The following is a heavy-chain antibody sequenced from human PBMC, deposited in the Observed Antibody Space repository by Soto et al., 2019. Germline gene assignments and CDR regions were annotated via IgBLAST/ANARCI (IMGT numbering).Heavy chain of an antibody. Sequence: QVQLVQSGAEVKKPGASVKVSCKASGYTFTSYGISWVRQAPGQGLEWMGWISAYNGNTNYAQKLQGRVTMTTDTSTSTAYMELRSLRSDDTAVYYCARDHYYDSSGEMVGFDYWGQGTLVTVSS. CDR2: ISAYNGNT. J-gene: IGHJ4*02. CDR3: ARDHYYDSSGEMVGFDY. CDR1: GYTFTSYG. V-gene: IGHV1-18*01. D-gene: IGHD3-22*01.